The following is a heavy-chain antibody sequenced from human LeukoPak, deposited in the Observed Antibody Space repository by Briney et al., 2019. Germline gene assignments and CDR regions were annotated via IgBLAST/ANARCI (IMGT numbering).Heavy chain of an antibody. Sequence: SETLSLTCAVYGGSFSGYYWGWIRQPPGKGLEWIGSIYYSGSTYYNPSLKSRVTISVDTSKNQFSLKLSSVTAADTAVYYCARHNPPLWFGELRYDYYGMDVWGQGTTVTVSS. V-gene: IGHV4-39*01. CDR1: GGSFSGYY. D-gene: IGHD3-10*01. CDR2: IYYSGST. J-gene: IGHJ6*02. CDR3: ARHNPPLWFGELRYDYYGMDV.